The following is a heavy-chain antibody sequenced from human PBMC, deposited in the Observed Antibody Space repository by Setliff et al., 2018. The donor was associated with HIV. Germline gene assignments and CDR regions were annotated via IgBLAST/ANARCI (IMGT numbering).Heavy chain of an antibody. Sequence: SETLSLTCSISGGSISNYYWVWIRQSPGKGLEWIGHIHYGGGTYYNPSLGSRVSISRDTSKNQFSLNLRDVTAGDTALYYCARAVIRREDRGMWTKLWSAPNHMDVWGKGITVTVSS. J-gene: IGHJ6*03. CDR2: IHYGGGT. CDR1: GGSISNYY. CDR3: ARAVIRREDRGMWTKLWSAPNHMDV. V-gene: IGHV4-59*01. D-gene: IGHD3-10*01.